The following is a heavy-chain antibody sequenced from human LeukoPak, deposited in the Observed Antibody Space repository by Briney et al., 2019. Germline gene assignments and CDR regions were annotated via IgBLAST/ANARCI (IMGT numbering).Heavy chain of an antibody. V-gene: IGHV3-11*04. CDR3: ARVGVTMVRGVVYYYYMDV. CDR2: ISSSGSTI. J-gene: IGHJ6*03. CDR1: GFTFSGYY. Sequence: GGSLRLSCAASGFTFSGYYMSWIRQAPGKGLEWVSYISSSGSTIYYADSVKGRFTISRDNAKNSLYLQMNSLRAEDTAVYYCARVGVTMVRGVVYYYYMDVWGKGTTVTVSS. D-gene: IGHD3-10*01.